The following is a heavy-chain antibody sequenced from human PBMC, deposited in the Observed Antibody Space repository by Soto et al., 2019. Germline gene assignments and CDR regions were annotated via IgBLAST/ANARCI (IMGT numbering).Heavy chain of an antibody. V-gene: IGHV4-59*01. D-gene: IGHD3-9*01. CDR1: GGSISSYY. CDR3: ARGKYDILTGFKSLSEYYGMDV. Sequence: QVQLQESGPGLVKPSETLSLTCTVSGGSISSYYWSWIRQPPGKGLEWIGYIYYSGSTNYNPSLKSRVTISVDTSKNQFSLKLSSVTAADTAVYYCARGKYDILTGFKSLSEYYGMDVWGQGTTVTVSS. CDR2: IYYSGST. J-gene: IGHJ6*02.